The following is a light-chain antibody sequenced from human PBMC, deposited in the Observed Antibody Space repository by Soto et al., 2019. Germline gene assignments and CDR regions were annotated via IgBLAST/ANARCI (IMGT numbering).Light chain of an antibody. CDR1: ESISSY. Sequence: DIQMTQSPSFLSASVGDRVTITCRASESISSYLNWYLQKPGKAPKLLIYRASSLQSGVPSGFSGSGSGTDFTLTISSLQPEDFATYYCQQGYSTRTFGQGTKVDIK. J-gene: IGKJ1*01. CDR2: RAS. CDR3: QQGYSTRT. V-gene: IGKV1-39*01.